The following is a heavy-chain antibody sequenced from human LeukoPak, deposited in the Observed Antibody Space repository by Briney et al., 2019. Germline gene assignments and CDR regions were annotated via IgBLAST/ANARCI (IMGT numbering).Heavy chain of an antibody. Sequence: ASVKVSCKASGYTFTGYYIHWVRQAPGQGLEWMGWINPNSGDTKYAQKFQGRVTVTRDTSITTAYMELGSLTSDDTAVYYCARELIFSGTYLKTFDYWGQGTLVTVSS. CDR2: INPNSGDT. J-gene: IGHJ4*02. CDR1: GYTFTGYY. V-gene: IGHV1-2*02. D-gene: IGHD1-26*01. CDR3: ARELIFSGTYLKTFDY.